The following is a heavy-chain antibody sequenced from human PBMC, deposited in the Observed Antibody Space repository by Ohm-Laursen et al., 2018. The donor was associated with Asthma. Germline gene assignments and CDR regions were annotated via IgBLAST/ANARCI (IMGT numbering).Heavy chain of an antibody. J-gene: IGHJ5*02. D-gene: IGHD4-23*01. Sequence: GSSVKVSCKASGGTFSSYAISWVRQAPGQGLEWMGGIIPIFGTANYAQKFQGRVTITADESTSTAYMELSSLRSEDTAVYYCARGPYGGNSNWFDPWGQGTLVTVSS. CDR2: IIPIFGTA. CDR3: ARGPYGGNSNWFDP. V-gene: IGHV1-69*01. CDR1: GGTFSSYA.